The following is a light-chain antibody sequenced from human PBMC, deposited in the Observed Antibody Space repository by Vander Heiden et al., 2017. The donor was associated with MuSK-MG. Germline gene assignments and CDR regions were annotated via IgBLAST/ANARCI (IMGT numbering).Light chain of an antibody. CDR3: QSYDSSRSGVVV. CDR1: SSNIGAGYD. J-gene: IGLJ2*01. CDR2: GNR. Sequence: QSVLTPPPSVSGAPGQRVTISCTGRSSNIGAGYDVHWYQPLPGTATKILIYGNRNRHEGGTDRVSGSKSGTSAAMAITGLQAEEEADDYCQSYDSSRSGVVVFGGGTKLTVL. V-gene: IGLV1-40*01.